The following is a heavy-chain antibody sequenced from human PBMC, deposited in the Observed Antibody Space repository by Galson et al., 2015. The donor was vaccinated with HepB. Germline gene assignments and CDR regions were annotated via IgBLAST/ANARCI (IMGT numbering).Heavy chain of an antibody. V-gene: IGHV3-23*01. CDR1: GFTFNSYAYYA. D-gene: IGHD1-26*01. CDR2: ISGSGEIT. J-gene: IGHJ4*02. Sequence: ALRLSCAASGFTFNSYAYYAMSWVRQAPGKGLEWVSVISGSGEITYYADSVKGRFTISRDNSKNTRYLQMNSLRVEDTAIYYCAKDRWSGSLTGFDYWGQGSLVTVSS. CDR3: AKDRWSGSLTGFDY.